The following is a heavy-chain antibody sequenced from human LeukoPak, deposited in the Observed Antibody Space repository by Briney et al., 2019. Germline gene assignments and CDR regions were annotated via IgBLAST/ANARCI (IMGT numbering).Heavy chain of an antibody. CDR3: ARFPMSGAAAGTVGFGY. D-gene: IGHD6-13*01. V-gene: IGHV4-4*07. J-gene: IGHJ4*02. Sequence: SETLSLTCTVSGGSISSYYWSWIRQPAGKGLEWIGRIYTSGSTNYNPSLKSRVTMSVDTSKNQFSLKLSSVTAADTAVYYCARFPMSGAAAGTVGFGYWGQGTLVTVSS. CDR2: IYTSGST. CDR1: GGSISSYY.